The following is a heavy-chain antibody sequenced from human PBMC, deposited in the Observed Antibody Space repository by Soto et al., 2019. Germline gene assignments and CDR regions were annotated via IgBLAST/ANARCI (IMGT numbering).Heavy chain of an antibody. J-gene: IGHJ3*02. CDR1: GGTFSSYA. CDR2: IIPIFGTA. Sequence: QVQLVQSGAEVKKPGSSVKVSCKASGGTFSSYAISWVRQAPGQGLEWMGGIIPIFGTANYAQKFQGRVTITADESASTACMELGSLRSEDSAVYYCAADWGVIVRGIGAFDIWGQGTMVTVSS. V-gene: IGHV1-69*01. CDR3: AADWGVIVRGIGAFDI. D-gene: IGHD3-16*02.